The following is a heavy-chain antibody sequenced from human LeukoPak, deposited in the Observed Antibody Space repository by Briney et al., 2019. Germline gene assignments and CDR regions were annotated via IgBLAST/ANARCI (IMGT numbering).Heavy chain of an antibody. V-gene: IGHV4-34*01. CDR3: TRRGFDP. Sequence: SETLSLTCAVYGGSFSGYYWSWIRQPPGKGLEWIGEINHSGSTNYNPSLKSRVTISIDTSKNQFSLKLSSVTAADTAVYYCTRRGFDPWGQGTLVTVSS. J-gene: IGHJ5*02. CDR1: GGSFSGYY. CDR2: INHSGST.